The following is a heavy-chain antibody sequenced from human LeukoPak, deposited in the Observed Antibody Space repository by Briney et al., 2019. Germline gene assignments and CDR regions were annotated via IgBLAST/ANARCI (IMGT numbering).Heavy chain of an antibody. CDR3: ARRRIAAAGLNWFDP. V-gene: IGHV4-34*01. CDR1: GGSFSGYY. Sequence: ASETLSLTCAVYGGSFSGYYWSWIRQPPGKGLEWIGEINHSGSTNYNPSLKSRVTISVDTSKNQFSLKLSSVTAADTAVYYCARRRIAAAGLNWFDPWGQGTLVTVSS. D-gene: IGHD6-13*01. J-gene: IGHJ5*02. CDR2: INHSGST.